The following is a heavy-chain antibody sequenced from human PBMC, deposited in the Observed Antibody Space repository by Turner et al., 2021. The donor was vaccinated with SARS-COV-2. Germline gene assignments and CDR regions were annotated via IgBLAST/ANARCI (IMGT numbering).Heavy chain of an antibody. D-gene: IGHD6-13*01. CDR1: GFTFSSTY. Sequence: EVQLVESGGGSVQPGGSLRLSCAASGFTFSSTYMSWVRQAPGKGLEWVSVIYSGGSTYYADSVKGRFTISRDNSKNTLYLQMNSLRAEDTAVYYCARDLEAAAGPWGQGTLVTVSS. V-gene: IGHV3-66*01. CDR2: IYSGGST. J-gene: IGHJ4*02. CDR3: ARDLEAAAGP.